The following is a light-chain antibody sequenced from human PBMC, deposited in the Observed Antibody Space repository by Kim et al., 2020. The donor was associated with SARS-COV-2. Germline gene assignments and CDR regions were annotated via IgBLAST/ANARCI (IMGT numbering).Light chain of an antibody. CDR1: TSNIGRNT. V-gene: IGLV1-44*01. CDR3: ATWEDSLDGGV. Sequence: QSVLTQPPSASGTPGQRVTISCSGSTSNIGRNTVHWYQQLPGSAPKLLIFSNSQRPSGVPDRFSGSKSGTSASLAISGLQSEDEADYYCATWEDSLDGGVFGGGTKL. J-gene: IGLJ3*02. CDR2: SNS.